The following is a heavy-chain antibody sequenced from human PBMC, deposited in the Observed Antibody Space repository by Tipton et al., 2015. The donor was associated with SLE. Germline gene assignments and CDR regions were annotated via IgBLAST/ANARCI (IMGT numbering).Heavy chain of an antibody. CDR3: ARVNYDFWRNYYYGFDV. CDR2: IYTGGST. CDR1: GFTVSSNY. Sequence: VQLVQSGGGLVQPGGSLRLSCAASGFTVSSNYISWVRQAPGKGLEWVSVIYTGGSTYYADSMQGRFTISKDNSQNTVYLQMNRLRAEDTAVYFCARVNYDFWRNYYYGFDVWGQGTTVAVSS. J-gene: IGHJ6*02. D-gene: IGHD3-3*01. V-gene: IGHV3-53*04.